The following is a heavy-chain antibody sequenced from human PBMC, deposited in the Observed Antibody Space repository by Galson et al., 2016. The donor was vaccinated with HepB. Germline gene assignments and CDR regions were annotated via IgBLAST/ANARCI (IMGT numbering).Heavy chain of an antibody. CDR3: AKAPRLTRYFEF. V-gene: IGHV4-30-2*01. CDR1: GASITGGPYS. CDR2: IYDSEST. Sequence: TLSLTCAVSGASITGGPYSWSWIRQAPGKGLEWIGNIYDSESTYYSPSLRGRVTISVDRSKTRFSLNLSSVTAADTAVYFCAKAPRLTRYFEFWGHGILVTGSS. J-gene: IGHJ4*01. D-gene: IGHD5-12*01.